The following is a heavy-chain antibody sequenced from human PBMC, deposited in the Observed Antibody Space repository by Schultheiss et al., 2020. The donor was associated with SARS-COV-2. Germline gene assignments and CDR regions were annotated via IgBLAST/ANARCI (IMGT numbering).Heavy chain of an antibody. J-gene: IGHJ4*02. CDR3: ARGGGDLFDY. CDR1: GGSISSGGYY. Sequence: SETLSLTCTVSGGSISSGGYYWSWIRQHPGKGLEWIGYIYYSGSTNYNPSLKSRVTISVDTSKNQFSLKLSSVTAADTAVYYCARGGGDLFDYWGQGTLVTVSS. V-gene: IGHV4-61*08. D-gene: IGHD2-21*02. CDR2: IYYSGST.